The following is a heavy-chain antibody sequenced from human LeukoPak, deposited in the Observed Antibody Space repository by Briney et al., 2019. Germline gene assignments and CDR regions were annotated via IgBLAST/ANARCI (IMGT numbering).Heavy chain of an antibody. Sequence: PGGALRLSCAASGFTFSSYRMNWVREAPGKGLEWVSSISSSSSYIYYADSVKGGVTISRDNAKSSLYLQMKSLRAEATAVYYCARDQHPPTFAYWGQGTLVTVSS. V-gene: IGHV3-21*01. D-gene: IGHD2/OR15-2a*01. CDR2: ISSSSSYI. CDR1: GFTFSSYR. CDR3: ARDQHPPTFAY. J-gene: IGHJ4*02.